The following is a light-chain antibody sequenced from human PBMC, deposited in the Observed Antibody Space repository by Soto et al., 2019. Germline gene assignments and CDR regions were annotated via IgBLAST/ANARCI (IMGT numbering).Light chain of an antibody. CDR3: HQRSHWPPIT. CDR2: DAS. Sequence: EIVLTQSPATLSLSPGDRATLSCRASQSIDKFLAWYQHQPGQSPRLLIYDASNRATGIPARFSGSGSGTDFTLTISSLEPEDFAVHYCHQRSHWPPITLGQGTRLEIK. J-gene: IGKJ5*01. V-gene: IGKV3-11*01. CDR1: QSIDKF.